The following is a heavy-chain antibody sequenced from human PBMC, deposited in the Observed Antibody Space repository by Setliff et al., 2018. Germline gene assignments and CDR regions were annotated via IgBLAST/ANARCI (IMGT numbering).Heavy chain of an antibody. CDR2: ISPHTGNT. D-gene: IGHD1-20*01. CDR1: GYNFPGYY. Sequence: ASVKVSCKASGYNFPGYYLHWVRQAPGHGLEWMGWISPHTGNTQYAQNFQGRVTTTRDTSITTAYMELSSLRSNDTALYYCARRAFIETITGYCFDLWGQGTQVTVSS. J-gene: IGHJ4*02. CDR3: ARRAFIETITGYCFDL. V-gene: IGHV1-2*02.